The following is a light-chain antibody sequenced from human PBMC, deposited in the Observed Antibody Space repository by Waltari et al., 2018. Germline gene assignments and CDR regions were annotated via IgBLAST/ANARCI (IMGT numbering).Light chain of an antibody. Sequence: AVQMTQSPSSLSASVGDRVSITCRASWGVGSGLSWYQQKAGTAPKLLIYAISTLQSGVPSRFSGSGSATDFTLTSSNVQPEDFATYYCLQDSYKPYSFGPGTKLEIK. CDR3: LQDSYKPYS. J-gene: IGKJ2*03. V-gene: IGKV1-6*01. CDR1: WGVGSG. CDR2: AIS.